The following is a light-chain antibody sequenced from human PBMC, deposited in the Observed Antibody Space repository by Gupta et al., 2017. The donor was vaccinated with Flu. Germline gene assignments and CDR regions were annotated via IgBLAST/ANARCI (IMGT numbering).Light chain of an antibody. Sequence: QAVFTHPSSLSATHGASASLACTLSSCINAGTYRIYWYQQKPGSPPQSLLSYISDSDKEQGSGVPSRFSGSKDASANEATLLISGLQAEDEADYYCTIWQSNVVLFGGGTKLTVL. CDR2: YISDSDK. CDR3: TIWQSNVVL. V-gene: IGLV5-45*03. CDR1: SCINAGTYR. J-gene: IGLJ3*02.